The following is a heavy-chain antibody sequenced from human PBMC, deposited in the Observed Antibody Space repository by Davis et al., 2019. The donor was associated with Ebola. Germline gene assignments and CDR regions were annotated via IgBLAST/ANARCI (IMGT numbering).Heavy chain of an antibody. D-gene: IGHD2-8*02. Sequence: GESLKISCRGSGYRFTSYWIGWVRQTPGKGLEWMGLIHPGDSDTRYSPSFRGQVTISADKSMKTAFLQWSSLKASDSGMYYCASLRRTITGMDDGFDIWGQGTMVTVSS. V-gene: IGHV5-51*01. J-gene: IGHJ3*02. CDR3: ASLRRTITGMDDGFDI. CDR1: GYRFTSYW. CDR2: IHPGDSDT.